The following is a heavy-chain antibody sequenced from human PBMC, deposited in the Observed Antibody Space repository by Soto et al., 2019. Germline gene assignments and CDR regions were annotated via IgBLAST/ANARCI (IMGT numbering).Heavy chain of an antibody. J-gene: IGHJ2*01. V-gene: IGHV1-3*01. D-gene: IGHD6-6*01. CDR1: GYTFTSYA. Sequence: ASVKVSCKASGYTFTSYAIHWVRQAPEQRLEWMGSINAGNGNKKYSQKFQGRVTITRDTSASTAYMELSSLRSEDTAVYYCARRGISRIAALDFDLWGRGTLVTSPQ. CDR2: INAGNGNK. CDR3: ARRGISRIAALDFDL.